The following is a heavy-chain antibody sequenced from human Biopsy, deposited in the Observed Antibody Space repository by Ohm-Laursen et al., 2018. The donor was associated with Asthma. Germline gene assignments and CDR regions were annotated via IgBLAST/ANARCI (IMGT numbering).Heavy chain of an antibody. CDR1: GYTFNSAG. CDR3: ARAVDYSHYYGIDV. V-gene: IGHV1-18*01. Sequence: ASVKVSCKASGYTFNSAGVTWVRQAPGQGLEWMGWISVYNGNTKVAQKLQDRVTIITDTSTSTAYMELRSLRSDDTAVYFCARAVDYSHYYGIDVWGQGPRSPSP. D-gene: IGHD3-10*01. J-gene: IGHJ6*02. CDR2: ISVYNGNT.